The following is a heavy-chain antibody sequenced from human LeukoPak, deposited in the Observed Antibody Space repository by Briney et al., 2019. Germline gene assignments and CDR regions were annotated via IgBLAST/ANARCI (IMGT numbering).Heavy chain of an antibody. J-gene: IGHJ4*02. CDR2: ISPTGAT. CDR1: GDTFNGYY. Sequence: ASVKVSCKTSGDTFNGYYIHWMRQAPRQGLEWMGWISPTGATNHAQKFQGRVTMTRDTSISTAYMELSRLRSDDTAVYYCARRSPKYCSSTSCSYFDYWGQGTLVTVSS. V-gene: IGHV1-2*02. D-gene: IGHD2-2*01. CDR3: ARRSPKYCSSTSCSYFDY.